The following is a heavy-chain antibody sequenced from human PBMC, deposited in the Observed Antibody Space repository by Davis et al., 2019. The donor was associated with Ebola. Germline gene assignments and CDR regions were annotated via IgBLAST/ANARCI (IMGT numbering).Heavy chain of an antibody. V-gene: IGHV3-74*01. CDR2: INSDGSST. D-gene: IGHD4-11*01. CDR3: ARDSPYSNHNWFDP. Sequence: GESLKISCAASGFTFSSYWMHWVRQAPGKGLVWVSRINSDGSSTSYADSVKGRFTISRDNSKNTLYLQMNSLRAEDTAVYYCARDSPYSNHNWFDPWGQGTLVTVSS. CDR1: GFTFSSYW. J-gene: IGHJ5*02.